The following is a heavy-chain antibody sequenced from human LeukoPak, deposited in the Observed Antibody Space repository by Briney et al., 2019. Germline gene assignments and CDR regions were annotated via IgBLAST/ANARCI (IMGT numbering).Heavy chain of an antibody. D-gene: IGHD6-13*01. CDR1: GFTFTKYW. J-gene: IGHJ3*02. CDR2: INQDESVK. CDR3: ARDLWAQQEGDGFDI. V-gene: IGHV3-7*03. Sequence: GGSLRLSCAASGFTFTKYWMSWVRQAPGKRLECVASINQDESVKRYVDSAKGRFTISRDNTQNSVYLEMNSLTAEDTALYYCARDLWAQQEGDGFDIWGQGTMVIVSS.